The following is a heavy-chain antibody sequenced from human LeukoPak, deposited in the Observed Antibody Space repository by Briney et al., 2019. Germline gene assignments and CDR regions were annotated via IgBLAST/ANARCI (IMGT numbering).Heavy chain of an antibody. V-gene: IGHV3-30-3*01. J-gene: IGHJ4*02. CDR1: GFTFSSYA. CDR3: ARPLGITMVRGVHY. CDR2: ISYDGSNK. D-gene: IGHD3-10*01. Sequence: GGSLRLSCAASGFTFSSYAMHWVRQAPGKGLEWGAVISYDGSNKYYADSVKGRFTISRDNSKNTLYLQMNSLRAEDTAVYYCARPLGITMVRGVHYWGQGTLVTVSS.